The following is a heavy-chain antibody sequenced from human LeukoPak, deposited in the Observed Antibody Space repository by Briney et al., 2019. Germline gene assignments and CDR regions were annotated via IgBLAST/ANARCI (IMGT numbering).Heavy chain of an antibody. Sequence: SETLSLTCAVYGGSFSGYYWSWIRQPPGKGLEWIGYIYYTGSTNYNPSLKSRVTISIDTSKNQFSLNLSSVTAADTAVYYCAGGGTTVTFDYWGQGTLVTVSS. V-gene: IGHV4-59*01. D-gene: IGHD4-17*01. CDR2: IYYTGST. CDR3: AGGGTTVTFDY. J-gene: IGHJ4*02. CDR1: GGSFSGYY.